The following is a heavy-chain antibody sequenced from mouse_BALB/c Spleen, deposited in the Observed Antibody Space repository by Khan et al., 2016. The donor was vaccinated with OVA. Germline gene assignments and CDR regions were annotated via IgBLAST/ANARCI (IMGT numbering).Heavy chain of an antibody. J-gene: IGHJ3*01. D-gene: IGHD2-14*01. CDR1: GYSFTLYY. V-gene: IGHV1-26*01. CDR3: ARGYNFFSS. CDR2: VNPNTDNI. Sequence: VQLKQSGPDLVKPGASVKISCKASGYSFTLYYMSWVKQSHGKSLEWIGRVNPNTDNINYNQEFKGKAILTVDKSSNTAYMELRSLTSEDSAVYFCARGYNFFSSWGQGNLVTVFA.